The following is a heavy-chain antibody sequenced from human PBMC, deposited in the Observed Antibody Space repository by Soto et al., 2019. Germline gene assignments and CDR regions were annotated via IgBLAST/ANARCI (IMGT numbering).Heavy chain of an antibody. CDR2: IIPIFGTA. D-gene: IGHD2-15*01. V-gene: IGHV1-69*01. CDR1: GGTFSSYA. J-gene: IGHJ6*02. Sequence: QVQLVQSGAEVKKPGSSVKVSCKAPGGTFSSYAISWVRQAPGQGLEWMGGIIPIFGTATYAQKFQGRVTITADESTRTGYMELSSLRSEETAVYYCARSQGGSSSLDIYCYYYYGMDVWGQGTTVTVSS. CDR3: ARSQGGSSSLDIYCYYYYGMDV.